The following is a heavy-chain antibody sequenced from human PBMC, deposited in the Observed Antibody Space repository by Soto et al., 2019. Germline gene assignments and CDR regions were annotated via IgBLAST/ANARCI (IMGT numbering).Heavy chain of an antibody. CDR2: IYPGDSDT. V-gene: IGHV5-51*01. Sequence: PGESLKISCKGSGYSFTSYWIGWVRQMPGKGLEWMGIIYPGDSDTRYSPSFQGQVTISADKSISTAYLQWSSLKASDTAMYYCARGATIFGVPESTYYFDYWGQGTLVTVSS. CDR3: ARGATIFGVPESTYYFDY. CDR1: GYSFTSYW. D-gene: IGHD3-3*01. J-gene: IGHJ4*02.